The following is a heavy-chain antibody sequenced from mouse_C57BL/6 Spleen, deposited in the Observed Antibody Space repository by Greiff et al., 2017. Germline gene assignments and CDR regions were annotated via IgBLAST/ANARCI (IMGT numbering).Heavy chain of an antibody. V-gene: IGHV1-15*01. J-gene: IGHJ4*01. Sequence: ESGAELVRPGASVTLSCKASGYTFTDYEMHWVKQTPVHGLEWIGAIDPETGGTAYNQKFKGKAILTADKSSSTAYMELRSLTSEDSAVYYCTSTTVVAYYAMDYWGQGTSVTVSS. D-gene: IGHD1-1*01. CDR3: TSTTVVAYYAMDY. CDR1: GYTFTDYE. CDR2: IDPETGGT.